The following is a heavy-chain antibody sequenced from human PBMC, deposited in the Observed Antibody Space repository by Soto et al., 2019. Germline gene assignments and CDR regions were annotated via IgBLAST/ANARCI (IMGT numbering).Heavy chain of an antibody. Sequence: EVQLVESGGGLVQPGGSLRLSCAASGFTFSNYWMSWVRQAPGKGLEWVANIKQDGTEKNYVDSVRGRFTISRDNAQNSLDLQMNSLTAEDTAVSYCASVAIWGQGTLVTVSS. D-gene: IGHD5-12*01. CDR3: ASVAI. V-gene: IGHV3-7*01. CDR2: IKQDGTEK. J-gene: IGHJ4*02. CDR1: GFTFSNYW.